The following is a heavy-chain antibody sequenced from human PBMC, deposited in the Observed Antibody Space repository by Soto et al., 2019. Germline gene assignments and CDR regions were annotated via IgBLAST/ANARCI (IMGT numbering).Heavy chain of an antibody. D-gene: IGHD1-26*01. Sequence: QVQLVQSGAEVKKPGASVKVSCKASGYTFTSYDINWVRQATGQGLEWMGWMNRNSGNTGYAQKFQGRVTMTRNTSISTAYMERRSLRSEATAVYYCARGLVGATMGYYYYGMDVWGQGTTVTVSS. J-gene: IGHJ6*02. CDR2: MNRNSGNT. CDR1: GYTFTSYD. V-gene: IGHV1-8*01. CDR3: ARGLVGATMGYYYYGMDV.